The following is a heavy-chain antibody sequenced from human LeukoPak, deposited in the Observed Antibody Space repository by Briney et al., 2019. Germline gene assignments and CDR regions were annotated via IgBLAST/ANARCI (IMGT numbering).Heavy chain of an antibody. V-gene: IGHV1-3*01. CDR1: GYTFTSYA. J-gene: IGHJ3*02. CDR3: ARGHLDWNYVHGI. CDR2: INAGNGNT. D-gene: IGHD1-7*01. Sequence: ASVKVSCKASGYTFTSYAMHWVRQAPGQRLEWMGWINAGNGNTKYSQKFQGRVTITRDTSASTAYMELSSLRSEDTAVYYCARGHLDWNYVHGIWGQGTMVTVSS.